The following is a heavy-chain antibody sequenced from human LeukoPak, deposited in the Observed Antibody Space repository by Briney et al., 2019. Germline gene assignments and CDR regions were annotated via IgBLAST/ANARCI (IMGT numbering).Heavy chain of an antibody. CDR2: ISSSSSYI. CDR3: GPALRYNWNYSP. D-gene: IGHD1-7*01. J-gene: IGHJ5*02. CDR1: GFTFSDHH. Sequence: GGSLRLSCAGSGFTFSDHHMDWVRQAPGKGLEWVSSISSSSSYIYYADSVKGRFTISRDNAKNSLYLQMNSLRAEDTAVYYCGPALRYNWNYSPWGQGTLVTVSS. V-gene: IGHV3-21*01.